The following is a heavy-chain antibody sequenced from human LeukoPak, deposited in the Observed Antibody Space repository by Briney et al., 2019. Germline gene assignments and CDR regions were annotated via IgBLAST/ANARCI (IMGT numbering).Heavy chain of an antibody. CDR1: GFDSSSNW. Sequence: GGSLRLSCAASGFDSSSNWMHWVRHAPGQGLVWVSRIKGDGISTNYADSVKGRFTISRDIAKNTLYLQMNSLRAEDTGVYYCAKDHYWSIDYWGRGTLVTVSS. V-gene: IGHV3-74*01. D-gene: IGHD3-3*01. J-gene: IGHJ4*02. CDR2: IKGDGIST. CDR3: AKDHYWSIDY.